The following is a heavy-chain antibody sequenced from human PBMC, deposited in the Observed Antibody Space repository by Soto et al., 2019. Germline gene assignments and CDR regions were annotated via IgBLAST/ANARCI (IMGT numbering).Heavy chain of an antibody. CDR3: AKDRRPNYYYGMDV. V-gene: IGHV3-30*18. J-gene: IGHJ6*02. Sequence: QVQLVESGGGVVQPGRSLRLSCAAPGLTFSSYGMNWVRQAPGKGLGWVAVISYDGSNKYYADSVKGRFTISRDNSKNTLYLQMNSLRAEDTAVYYCAKDRRPNYYYGMDVWGQGTTVTVSS. CDR2: ISYDGSNK. CDR1: GLTFSSYG. D-gene: IGHD6-25*01.